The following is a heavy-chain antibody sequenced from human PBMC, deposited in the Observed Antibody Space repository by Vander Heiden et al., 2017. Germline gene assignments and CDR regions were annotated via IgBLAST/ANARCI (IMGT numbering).Heavy chain of an antibody. CDR3: AKGNVASGDLDY. J-gene: IGHJ4*02. D-gene: IGHD3-3*02. V-gene: IGHV3-23*01. CDR1: EFAFRSSP. Sequence: EVQLLESGGGLVQPGGSLRLPCAASEFAFRSSPTSWVRQTPGERLEWVSVMSGSGSRAVYADSVKDRFTISRSNSKNTLYLQMNSLRAEDTAVYYCAKGNVASGDLDYWGQGTLVTVSS. CDR2: MSGSGSRA.